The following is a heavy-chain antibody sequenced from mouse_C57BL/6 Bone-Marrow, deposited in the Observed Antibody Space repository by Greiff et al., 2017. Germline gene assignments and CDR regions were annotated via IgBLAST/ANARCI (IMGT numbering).Heavy chain of an antibody. CDR1: GYTFTSYW. V-gene: IGHV1-53*01. CDR2: INPSNGGT. D-gene: IGHD1-1*01. CDR3: ARNYGSQANWVFYYAMDY. Sequence: QVHVKQPGTELVKPGASVKLSCKASGYTFTSYWMHWVKQRPGQGLEWIGNINPSNGGTNYNEKFKSKATLTVDKSSSTAYMQLSSLTAEDSAVYYCARNYGSQANWVFYYAMDYWGQGTSVTVSS. J-gene: IGHJ4*01.